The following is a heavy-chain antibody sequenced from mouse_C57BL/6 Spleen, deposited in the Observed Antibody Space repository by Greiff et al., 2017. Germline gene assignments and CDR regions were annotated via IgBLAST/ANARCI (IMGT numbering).Heavy chain of an antibody. CDR1: GFTFSDYY. V-gene: IGHV5-16*01. D-gene: IGHD2-12*01. CDR3: ARAGRYPHYFDY. Sequence: EVKVVESEGGLVQPGSSMKLSCTASGFTFSDYYMAWVRQVQEKGLEWVANINYDGSSTYYLDSLKSRFIISRDNAKNILYLQMSSLKSEDTATYYCARAGRYPHYFDYWGQGTTLTVSS. J-gene: IGHJ2*01. CDR2: INYDGSST.